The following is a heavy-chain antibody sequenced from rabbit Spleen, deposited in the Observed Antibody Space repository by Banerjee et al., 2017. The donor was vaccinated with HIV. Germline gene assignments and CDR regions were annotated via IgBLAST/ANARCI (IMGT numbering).Heavy chain of an antibody. J-gene: IGHJ4*01. D-gene: IGHD1-1*01. CDR1: GFDVRQYG. CDR3: VRARPYPFVL. Sequence: QEQLVESGGGLVQPGGSLKLSCKVSGFDVRQYGVTWVRQAPGKGLEWIGYIDPIFGVSYYASWVNGRFTISSHDAQNSLYLQLNSLTAADTATYFCVRARPYPFVLWGQGTLVTVS. V-gene: IGHV1S8*01. CDR2: IDPIFGVS.